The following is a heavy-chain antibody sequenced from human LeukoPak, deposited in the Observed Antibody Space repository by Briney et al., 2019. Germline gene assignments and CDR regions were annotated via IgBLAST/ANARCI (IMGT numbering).Heavy chain of an antibody. J-gene: IGHJ4*02. CDR3: ATPHLYSSGWFYY. V-gene: IGHV4-39*01. D-gene: IGHD6-19*01. CDR2: IYYSGST. Sequence: PSETLSLTCTVSGVSISSSSYYWGWIRQPPGKGLEWIGSIYYSGSTYYNPSLKSRVTISVDTSKNQFSLKLSSVTAADTAVYYCATPHLYSSGWFYYWGQGTLVTVSS. CDR1: GVSISSSSYY.